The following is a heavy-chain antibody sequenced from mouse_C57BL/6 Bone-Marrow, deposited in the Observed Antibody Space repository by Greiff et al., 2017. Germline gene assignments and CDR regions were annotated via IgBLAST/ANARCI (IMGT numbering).Heavy chain of an antibody. V-gene: IGHV5-9-1*02. Sequence: EVKVEESGEGLVKPGGSLKLSCAASGFTFSSYAMSWVRQTPEKRLEWVAYISSGGDYIYYADTVKGRFTISRDNARNTLYLQMSSLKSEDTAMYYWTRGYYGSVYYYAMDYWGQGTSVTVSS. J-gene: IGHJ4*01. CDR2: ISSGGDYI. CDR1: GFTFSSYA. D-gene: IGHD1-1*01. CDR3: TRGYYGSVYYYAMDY.